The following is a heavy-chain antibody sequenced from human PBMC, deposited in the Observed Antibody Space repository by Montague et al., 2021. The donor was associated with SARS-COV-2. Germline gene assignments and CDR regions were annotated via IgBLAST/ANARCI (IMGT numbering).Heavy chain of an antibody. CDR3: ARDHGDSSGSFDC. Sequence: SETLSLTCAVSGGSISTSNWWTWVRQPPGKGLQWIGERYHDGRTNYNPSLKSRVTISLDKSKNQFSLNLTSVTAADTAIHYCARDHGDSSGSFDCWGPGTLVTVSS. D-gene: IGHD3-22*01. CDR2: RYHDGRT. CDR1: GGSISTSNW. J-gene: IGHJ4*02. V-gene: IGHV4-4*02.